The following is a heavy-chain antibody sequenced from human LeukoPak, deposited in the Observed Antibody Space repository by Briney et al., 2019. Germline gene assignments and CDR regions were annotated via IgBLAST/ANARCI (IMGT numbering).Heavy chain of an antibody. Sequence: SETLSLTCAVYGGSFSGYYWSWIRQPPGKGLEWIGEINHSGSTNYNPSLKSRVTISVDTSKNQFSLKLSSVTAADTAVYYCARGETYDSSGYYFPTWGQGTLVTVSS. V-gene: IGHV4-34*01. CDR1: GGSFSGYY. D-gene: IGHD3-22*01. CDR2: INHSGST. J-gene: IGHJ5*02. CDR3: ARGETYDSSGYYFPT.